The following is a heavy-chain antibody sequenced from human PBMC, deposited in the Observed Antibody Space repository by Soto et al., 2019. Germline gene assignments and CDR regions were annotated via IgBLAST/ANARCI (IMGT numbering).Heavy chain of an antibody. CDR1: GDSVSSNTAA. CDR2: TYYKSQWYN. J-gene: IGHJ5*02. D-gene: IGHD2-2*01. V-gene: IGHV6-1*01. CDR3: VRERKYQLLSWYWFDP. Sequence: SXTLSLTCAISGDSVSSNTAAWNWIRQSPSRGLEWLGRTYYKSQWYNNYAEPVKSRITINPDTSKNQFSLHLNSVTPEDTAVYYCVRERKYQLLSWYWFDPWGQGTLVTVSS.